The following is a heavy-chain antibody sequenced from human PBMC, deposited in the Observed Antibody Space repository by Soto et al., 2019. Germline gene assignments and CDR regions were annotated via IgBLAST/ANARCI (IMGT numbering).Heavy chain of an antibody. CDR2: IYYSGST. CDR3: ARRGDGYNYYYGMDV. Sequence: SETLSLTCTVSGGSISSYYWSWIRQPPGKGLEWIGYIYYSGSTNYNPSLKSRVAISVDTSKNQFSLKLSSVTAADTAVYYCARRGDGYNYYYGMDVWGQGTTVTVSS. J-gene: IGHJ6*02. D-gene: IGHD3-10*01. CDR1: GGSISSYY. V-gene: IGHV4-59*01.